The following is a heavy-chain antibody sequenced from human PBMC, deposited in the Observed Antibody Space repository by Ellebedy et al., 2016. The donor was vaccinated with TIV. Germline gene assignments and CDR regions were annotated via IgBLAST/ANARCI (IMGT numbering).Heavy chain of an antibody. J-gene: IGHJ4*02. Sequence: GESLKISCAASGFTFSDYWMNWVRQAPGKGLEWVANIKSGGNEKFYVGSVVGRFTISRDNANNSLYLQMDSLRAEDTAVYYCATDEGIYWGQGTLVTVSS. D-gene: IGHD3-10*01. V-gene: IGHV3-7*03. CDR3: ATDEGIY. CDR1: GFTFSDYW. CDR2: IKSGGNEK.